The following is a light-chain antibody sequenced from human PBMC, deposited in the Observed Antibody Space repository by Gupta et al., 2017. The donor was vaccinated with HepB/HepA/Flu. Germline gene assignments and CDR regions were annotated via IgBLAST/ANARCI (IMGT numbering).Light chain of an antibody. V-gene: IGKV3-15*01. CDR2: GAS. Sequence: IVMTQSPATLSVSPGERATLSCRASQSVRSNLAWYQQKPGQAPRLLIYGASTRATGIPARLSGSGSGTEFTLTISSLQSEDFAVYYCQQYNNWPPWTFGQGTKVEIK. J-gene: IGKJ1*01. CDR1: QSVRSN. CDR3: QQYNNWPPWT.